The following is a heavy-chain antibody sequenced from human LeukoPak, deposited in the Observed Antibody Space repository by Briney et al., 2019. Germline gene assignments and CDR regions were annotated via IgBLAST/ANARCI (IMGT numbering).Heavy chain of an antibody. CDR1: GFTFSSYW. D-gene: IGHD3-3*01. J-gene: IGHJ4*02. V-gene: IGHV3-74*01. CDR3: AGDLRFLEWLLYAREDY. CDR2: INSDGSST. Sequence: GGSLRLSCAASGFTFSSYWMHWVRQAPGKGLVWVSRINSDGSSTSYADSVKGRFTISRDNAKNTLYLQMNSLRAEDTAVYYCAGDLRFLEWLLYAREDYWGQGTLVTVSS.